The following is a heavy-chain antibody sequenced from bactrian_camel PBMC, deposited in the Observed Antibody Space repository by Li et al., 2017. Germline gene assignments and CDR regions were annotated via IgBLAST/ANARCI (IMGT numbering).Heavy chain of an antibody. CDR3: KTVCDFDDVDYADYDH. CDR1: GPSNLERC. D-gene: IGHD4*01. J-gene: IGHJ4*01. V-gene: IGHV3S53*01. Sequence: HVQLVESGGGSVQAGGSLTLSCVVSGPSNLERCMAWFRQAPGKEREVVAVIEGPGSHTYVDSVKGRFTVSKDRATDTVCLQMNSLKPEDTAMYSCKTVCDFDDVDYADYDHWDQGTQVTVS. CDR2: IEGPGSH.